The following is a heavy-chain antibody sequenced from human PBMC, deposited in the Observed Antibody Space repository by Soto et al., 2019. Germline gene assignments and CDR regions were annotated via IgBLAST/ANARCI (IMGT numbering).Heavy chain of an antibody. CDR1: GGSISSYY. V-gene: IGHV4-59*01. Sequence: SETLSLTCTVSGGSISSYYWSWIRQPPGKGLEWIGYIYYSGSTNYNPSLKSRVTISVDTSKNQFSLKLSSVTAADTAVYYCARAYCSSTSCSGVFDYWGQGTLVTVSS. J-gene: IGHJ4*02. D-gene: IGHD2-2*01. CDR2: IYYSGST. CDR3: ARAYCSSTSCSGVFDY.